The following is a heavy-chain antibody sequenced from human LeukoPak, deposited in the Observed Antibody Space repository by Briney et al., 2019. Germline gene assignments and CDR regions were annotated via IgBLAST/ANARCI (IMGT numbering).Heavy chain of an antibody. Sequence: PGGSLGLSCAASGFTFSSYSMNWVRQAPGKGLEWVSSVSSSSSYIYYADSVKGRFTISRDNAKNSLYLQMNSLRAEDTAVYYCARMEGYSSSWYDDYWGQGTLVTVSS. J-gene: IGHJ4*02. V-gene: IGHV3-21*01. D-gene: IGHD6-13*01. CDR3: ARMEGYSSSWYDDY. CDR1: GFTFSSYS. CDR2: VSSSSSYI.